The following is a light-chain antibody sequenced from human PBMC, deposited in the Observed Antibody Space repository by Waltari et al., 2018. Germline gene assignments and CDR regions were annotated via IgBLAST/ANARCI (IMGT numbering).Light chain of an antibody. Sequence: DIVLTPSPGTLYLSPGERATLSCRAGQRVTSNYLARYQQKPGQAPRLLIYSASNRATGLPDRFSGSGSGTDFTLTISRLEPEDFAVYYCQQYGSSPPITFGQGTRLEIK. CDR2: SAS. J-gene: IGKJ5*01. CDR1: QRVTSNY. V-gene: IGKV3-20*01. CDR3: QQYGSSPPIT.